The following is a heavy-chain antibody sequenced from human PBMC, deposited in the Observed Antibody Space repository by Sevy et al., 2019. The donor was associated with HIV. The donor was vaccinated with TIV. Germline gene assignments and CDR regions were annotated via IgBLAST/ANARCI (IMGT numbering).Heavy chain of an antibody. J-gene: IGHJ3*01. CDR3: ARANLDSSGSYDAFDF. CDR1: GFTFITYT. V-gene: IGHV3-21*01. D-gene: IGHD3-22*01. CDR2: IGISSSYI. Sequence: GGSLRLSCAASGFTFITYTMNWVRQAPGKGLEWVSSIGISSSYIYYADSVKGRFTISRDNAKNSLYLQMNSLRADDMAVYYCARANLDSSGSYDAFDFWGQGTMVTVSS.